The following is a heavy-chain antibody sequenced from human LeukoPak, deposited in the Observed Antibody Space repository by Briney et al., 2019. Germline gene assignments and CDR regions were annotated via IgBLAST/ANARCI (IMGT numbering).Heavy chain of an antibody. CDR3: ARDGGSISGFDY. CDR2: IYYSGST. Sequence: SETMSLTSTVSGGSISSGGYYWSWIRQHPGKGLEWIGYIYYSGSTYYNPSLKSRVTISVDTSKNQFSLKLSSVTAADTAVYYCARDGGSISGFDYWGQGTLVTVSS. D-gene: IGHD2-15*01. J-gene: IGHJ4*02. V-gene: IGHV4-31*03. CDR1: GGSISSGGYY.